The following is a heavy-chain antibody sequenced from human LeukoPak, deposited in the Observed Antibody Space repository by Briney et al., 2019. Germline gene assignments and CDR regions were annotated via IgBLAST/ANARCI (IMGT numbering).Heavy chain of an antibody. J-gene: IGHJ6*02. D-gene: IGHD2-15*01. CDR3: ARDRKGQGSLYYYYGMDV. CDR1: GFTFSSYW. CDR2: IKQDGSEK. Sequence: GGSLRLSCAASGFTFSSYWMSWVRQAPGKGLEWVANIKQDGSEKYYVDSVKGRFTISRDNAKNSLYLQMNSLRAEDTAVYYCARDRKGQGSLYYYYGMDVWGQGTTVTVSS. V-gene: IGHV3-7*01.